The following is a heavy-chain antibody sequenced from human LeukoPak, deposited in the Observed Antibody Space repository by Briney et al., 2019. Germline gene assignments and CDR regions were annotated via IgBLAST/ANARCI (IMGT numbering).Heavy chain of an antibody. CDR2: IWYDGSNK. CDR1: GFTFSSYG. J-gene: IGHJ4*02. D-gene: IGHD3-22*01. V-gene: IGHV3-33*06. CDR3: AKDHYCDSSGYYYPQNGYFDY. Sequence: GGSLRLSCAASGFTFSSYGMRWVRQAPGEGLEWVAVIWYDGSNKYYADSVKGRFTISRDNSKNTLYLQMNSLRAEDTAVYYCAKDHYCDSSGYYYPQNGYFDYWGQGTLVTVSS.